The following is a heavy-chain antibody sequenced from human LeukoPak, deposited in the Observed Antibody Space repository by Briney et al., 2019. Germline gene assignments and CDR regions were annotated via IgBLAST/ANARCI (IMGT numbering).Heavy chain of an antibody. J-gene: IGHJ4*02. Sequence: VGSLRLSCAASGFTFSGYSMHWVRQAPGKGLEWVAVIWYDGSNKYYADSVKGRFTISRDNSKNTLYLQMNSLRAEDTAVYYCAIAMTWGSDYFDYWGQGTLVTVSS. CDR2: IWYDGSNK. CDR1: GFTFSGYS. D-gene: IGHD7-27*01. V-gene: IGHV3-33*01. CDR3: AIAMTWGSDYFDY.